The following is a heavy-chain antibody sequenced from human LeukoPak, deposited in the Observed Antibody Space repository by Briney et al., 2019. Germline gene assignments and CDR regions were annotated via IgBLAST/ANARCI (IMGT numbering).Heavy chain of an antibody. Sequence: SETLSLTCTVSGGSISSYYWSWIRQPPGKGLEWIGEINHSGSTNYNPSLKSRVTISVDTSKNQFSLKLSSVTAADTAVYYCARHNYHDYGDRARFDYWGQGTLVTVSS. CDR2: INHSGST. D-gene: IGHD4-17*01. V-gene: IGHV4-34*01. CDR3: ARHNYHDYGDRARFDY. J-gene: IGHJ4*02. CDR1: GGSISSYY.